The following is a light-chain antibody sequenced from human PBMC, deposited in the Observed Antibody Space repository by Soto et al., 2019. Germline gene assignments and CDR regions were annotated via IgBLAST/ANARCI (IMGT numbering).Light chain of an antibody. J-gene: IGKJ2*01. Sequence: DIQMTQSPSSLSASVGDRVTITCRASQGVSAYLLWYQQRQGRAPKLLIYAASNLKSGVPSRFSRRGSGTNFTRTIPSLQPEHFGPKYCQQSYRTPHTFGQGTKLEN. CDR1: QGVSAY. CDR2: AAS. V-gene: IGKV1-39*01. CDR3: QQSYRTPHT.